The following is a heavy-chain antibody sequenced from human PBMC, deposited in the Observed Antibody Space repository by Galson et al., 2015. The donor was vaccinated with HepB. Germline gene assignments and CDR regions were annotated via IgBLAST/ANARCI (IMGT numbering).Heavy chain of an antibody. V-gene: IGHV5-51*03. Sequence: QSGAEVKKPGESLKISCKASGYDFTTYWIAWVRQMPGKGLEWMGIIYPDDSDIKYSPSFQGQVTISADRSLTTAYLQWTSLKASDTAMYYCARRHSDYWTIDRWFDPWGQGTLVIVSS. D-gene: IGHD3-3*01. CDR2: IYPDDSDI. CDR1: GYDFTTYW. J-gene: IGHJ5*02. CDR3: ARRHSDYWTIDRWFDP.